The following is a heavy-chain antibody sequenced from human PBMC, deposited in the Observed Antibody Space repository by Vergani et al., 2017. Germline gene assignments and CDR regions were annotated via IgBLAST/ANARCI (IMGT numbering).Heavy chain of an antibody. V-gene: IGHV3-30*18. CDR3: AKGTARGLDP. J-gene: IGHJ5*02. CDR1: GFTFSSYG. Sequence: QVQLVESGGGVVQPGRSLRLSCAASGFTFSSYGMHWVRQAPGKGLEWGAVISSDGSNKYYADSVKGRFTSSRDNSKNTLYLQMNSLRAEDTAVYYCAKGTARGLDPWGQGTLVTVSS. D-gene: IGHD2-21*02. CDR2: ISSDGSNK.